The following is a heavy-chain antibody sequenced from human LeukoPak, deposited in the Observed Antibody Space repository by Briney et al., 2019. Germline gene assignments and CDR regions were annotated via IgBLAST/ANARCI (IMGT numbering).Heavy chain of an antibody. V-gene: IGHV3-21*01. Sequence: GGSLRLSCAASGFTFSSYSMNWVRQAPGKGLEWVSSISSSSSYIYYADSVKGRFTISRDNAKNSLYLQMNSLRAEDTAVYYCARGPGEYSSGGLDYWGQGTLVTVSS. CDR1: GFTFSSYS. D-gene: IGHD6-19*01. CDR2: ISSSSSYI. J-gene: IGHJ4*02. CDR3: ARGPGEYSSGGLDY.